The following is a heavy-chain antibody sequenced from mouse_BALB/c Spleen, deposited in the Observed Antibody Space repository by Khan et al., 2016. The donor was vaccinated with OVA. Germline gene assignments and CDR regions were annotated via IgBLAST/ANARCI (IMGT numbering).Heavy chain of an antibody. CDR1: GYSITSDYA. CDR3: ARSIMTN. CDR2: ISYSGST. J-gene: IGHJ2*01. V-gene: IGHV3-2*02. Sequence: EVQLQESGPGLVKPSQSLSLTCTVTGYSITSDYAWNWIRQFPGNKMEWMGYISYSGSTSYNPYLKRRLSITREQSKNQFFMQLNSVTTEDTATYYWARSIMTNWGQGTTLTVSS.